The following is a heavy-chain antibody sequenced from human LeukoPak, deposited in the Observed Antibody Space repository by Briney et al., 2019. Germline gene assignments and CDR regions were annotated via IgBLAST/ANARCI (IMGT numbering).Heavy chain of an antibody. V-gene: IGHV3-53*01. CDR3: ARLPNADAFDI. CDR1: GFTFSTYA. CDR2: IYSGGGT. Sequence: PGGSLRLSCAASGFTFSTYAMSWVRQAPGKGLEWVSVIYSGGGTYYADSVKGRFTISRDNSKNTLYLQMNSLRAEDTAVYYCARLPNADAFDIWGQGTMVTVSS. J-gene: IGHJ3*02.